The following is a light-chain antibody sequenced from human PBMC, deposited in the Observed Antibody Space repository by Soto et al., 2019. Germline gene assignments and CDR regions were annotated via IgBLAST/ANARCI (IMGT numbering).Light chain of an antibody. CDR1: QSVSSAN. CDR2: GAS. J-gene: IGKJ5*01. Sequence: IVLTESPGTLSLSPWEMATLSCRASQSVSSANFAWYQQKPGQAPRLLIYGASSRATGIPDRFSGSGSGTVFTLTISRLEPEDFAMYYCQQYGSSPTFGQVTRLEIK. V-gene: IGKV3-20*01. CDR3: QQYGSSPT.